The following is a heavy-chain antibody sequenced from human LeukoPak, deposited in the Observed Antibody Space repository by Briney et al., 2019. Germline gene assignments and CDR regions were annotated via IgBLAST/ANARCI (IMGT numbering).Heavy chain of an antibody. D-gene: IGHD2-8*01. V-gene: IGHV1-2*02. J-gene: IGHJ4*02. CDR3: ARAEYCIKGVCVNFDY. Sequence: ASVKVSCKASGYTFTGPYIHWIRQAPGQGLEWMGWINPNSGGTKYAQKFQGRVTMTRDTSINTAYMELSRLRSDDTAVYYCARAEYCIKGVCVNFDYWGQGTLVTVST. CDR1: GYTFTGPY. CDR2: INPNSGGT.